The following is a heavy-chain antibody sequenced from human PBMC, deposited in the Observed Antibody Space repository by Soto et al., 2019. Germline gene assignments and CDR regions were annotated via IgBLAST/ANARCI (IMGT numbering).Heavy chain of an antibody. Sequence: SETLSLTCTVSGGSVSSTSYYWGWIRQPPGKGLEWIGSIYYSGSTYYNPSLKSRVTISVDTSRNQFSLKLSSVTAADTAVYYCARIVGIRNSIGQRYYFDYWGQGTLVTVSS. D-gene: IGHD6-19*01. V-gene: IGHV4-39*01. CDR2: IYYSGST. CDR3: ARIVGIRNSIGQRYYFDY. J-gene: IGHJ4*02. CDR1: GGSVSSTSYY.